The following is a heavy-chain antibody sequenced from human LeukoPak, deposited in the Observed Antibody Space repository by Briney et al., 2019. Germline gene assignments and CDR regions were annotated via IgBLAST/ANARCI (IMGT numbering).Heavy chain of an antibody. CDR2: IRSSGNTI. CDR1: GFTVSNNY. V-gene: IGHV3-11*04. D-gene: IGHD2-15*01. Sequence: GGSLRLSCAASGFTVSNNYMSWVRQAPGKGLEWVSYIRSSGNTIYYADSVKGRFTISRDNAKNSLYLQMNSLRAEDTAVYYCARDGGRNSYYHYGMDVWGQGTTVTVSS. CDR3: ARDGGRNSYYHYGMDV. J-gene: IGHJ6*02.